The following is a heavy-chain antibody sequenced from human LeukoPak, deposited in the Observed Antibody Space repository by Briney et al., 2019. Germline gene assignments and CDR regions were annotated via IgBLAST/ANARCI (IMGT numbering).Heavy chain of an antibody. V-gene: IGHV1-18*04. J-gene: IGHJ6*04. D-gene: IGHD6-13*01. Sequence: ASVRVSCKASGYMFTSYGVSWVRQAPGRGLEWMGWINGNNGNTIYAQKFQGRVTMTTDASTRTAYMELRSLGSDDTAVYYCARVGRSSSSWTHNYNYGMDVWGKGTTVIVSS. CDR1: GYMFTSYG. CDR2: INGNNGNT. CDR3: ARVGRSSSSWTHNYNYGMDV.